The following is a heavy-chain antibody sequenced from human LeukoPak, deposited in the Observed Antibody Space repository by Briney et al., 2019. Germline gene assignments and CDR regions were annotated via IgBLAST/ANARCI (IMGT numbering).Heavy chain of an antibody. CDR2: IKQDGSEK. J-gene: IGHJ4*02. CDR1: GFTFSSYA. CDR3: ARVRYYYDSSGYPYYFDY. Sequence: GGSLRLSCAASGFTFSSYAMSWVRQAPGKGLEWVANIKQDGSEKYYVDSVKGRFTISRDNAKNSLYLQMNSLRAEDTAVYYCARVRYYYDSSGYPYYFDYWGQGTLVTVSS. D-gene: IGHD3-22*01. V-gene: IGHV3-7*01.